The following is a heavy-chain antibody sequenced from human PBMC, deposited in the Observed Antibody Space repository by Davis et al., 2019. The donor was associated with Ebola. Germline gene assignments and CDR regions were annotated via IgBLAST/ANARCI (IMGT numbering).Heavy chain of an antibody. D-gene: IGHD4-17*01. CDR3: ARGEGDYVGFNWFDP. CDR2: ISAYNGNT. J-gene: IGHJ5*02. CDR1: GYTFTSYA. V-gene: IGHV1-18*01. Sequence: AASVKVSCKASGYTFTSYAISWVRQAPGQGLEWMGWISAYNGNTNYAQKLQGRVTMTTDTSTSTAYMELSSLRSEDTAVYYCARGEGDYVGFNWFDPWGQGTLVTVSS.